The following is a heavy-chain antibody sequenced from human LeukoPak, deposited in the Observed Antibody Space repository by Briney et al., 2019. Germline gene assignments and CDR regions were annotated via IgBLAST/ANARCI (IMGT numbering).Heavy chain of an antibody. Sequence: GGSLRLSCAASGFTFSSYAMSWVRQAPGKGLEWVSAISGSGGSTYYADSLKGRFTISRDNSRNTLYLQMTSLRAEDTAVYYCAKLSSAGVLMVYGGGIDYWGQGTLVTVSS. D-gene: IGHD2-8*01. CDR3: AKLSSAGVLMVYGGGIDY. V-gene: IGHV3-23*01. CDR1: GFTFSSYA. CDR2: ISGSGGST. J-gene: IGHJ4*02.